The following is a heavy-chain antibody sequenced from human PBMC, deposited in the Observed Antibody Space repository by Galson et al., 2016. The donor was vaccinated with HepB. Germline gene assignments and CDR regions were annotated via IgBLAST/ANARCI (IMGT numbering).Heavy chain of an antibody. J-gene: IGHJ4*02. Sequence: SVKVSCKASGDTFSNYGISWVRQAPGRGLEWMGGVIPFFDTTNYAQKFQGRVTITADESTSTAYMELSSLRFEDTAVYYCATKSLDSNCLDYWGQGTLVTVSS. CDR1: GDTFSNYG. CDR3: ATKSLDSNCLDY. V-gene: IGHV1-69*13. D-gene: IGHD4-11*01. CDR2: VIPFFDTT.